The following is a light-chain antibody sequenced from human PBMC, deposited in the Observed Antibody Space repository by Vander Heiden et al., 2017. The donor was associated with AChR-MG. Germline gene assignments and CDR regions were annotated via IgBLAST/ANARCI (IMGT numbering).Light chain of an antibody. V-gene: IGLV3-21*02. CDR2: DDS. CDR3: QVWDSSDHYV. CDR1: NIESKS. J-gene: IGLJ1*01. Sequence: SYVLTQPPSVSVAPRQAARISCGGVNIESKSVHWYQQKPGQAPVLVVFDDSDRPSGIPERFSGSNSGNTATLTISGVEAGDEADYFCQVWDSSDHYVFGTGTKVTVL.